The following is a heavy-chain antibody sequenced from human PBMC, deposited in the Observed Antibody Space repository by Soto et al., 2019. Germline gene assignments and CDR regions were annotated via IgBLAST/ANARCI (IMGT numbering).Heavy chain of an antibody. J-gene: IGHJ4*02. V-gene: IGHV3-30-3*01. CDR2: ISYDGSKS. CDR3: ARDRDGYMWVDY. D-gene: IGHD5-12*01. Sequence: QVQLVEAGGGVVQPGRSLRLSCAASGFAFRRFAMHWVRQPPGKGLEWVAVISYDGSKSYYADSVKGRFTISRDNSKNTLYLQLNSLRGEDTAVYYCARDRDGYMWVDYWGQGTLVTASS. CDR1: GFAFRRFA.